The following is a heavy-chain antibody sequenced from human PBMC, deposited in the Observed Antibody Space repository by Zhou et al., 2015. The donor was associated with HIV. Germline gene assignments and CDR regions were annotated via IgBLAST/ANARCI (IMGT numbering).Heavy chain of an antibody. D-gene: IGHD4-23*01. Sequence: QLVQSGAEVKKPGSSVKVSCKASGGTFSSYAISWVRQAPGQGLEWMGGIIPIFGTANYAQKFQGRVTITADESTSTAYMELSSLRSEDTAVYYCACTTTVVIYNYYYYGMDVWGQGTTVTVSS. CDR1: GGTFSSYA. J-gene: IGHJ6*02. CDR3: ACTTTVVIYNYYYYGMDV. V-gene: IGHV1-69*01. CDR2: IIPIFGTA.